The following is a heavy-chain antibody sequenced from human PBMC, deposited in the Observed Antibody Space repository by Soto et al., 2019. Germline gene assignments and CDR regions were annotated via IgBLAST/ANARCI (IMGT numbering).Heavy chain of an antibody. D-gene: IGHD3-10*01. CDR3: AKDWNTMVRGNPDY. J-gene: IGHJ4*02. V-gene: IGHV3-30*18. CDR1: GFTFSSYG. Sequence: GGSLRLSCAASGFTFSSYGMHWVRQAPGKGLEWVAVISYDGSNKYYADSVKGRFTISRDNSKNTLYLQMNSLRAEDTAVYYCAKDWNTMVRGNPDYWGQGTLVTVS. CDR2: ISYDGSNK.